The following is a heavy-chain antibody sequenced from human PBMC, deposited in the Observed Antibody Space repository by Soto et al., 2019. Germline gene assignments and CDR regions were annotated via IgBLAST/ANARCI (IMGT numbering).Heavy chain of an antibody. CDR2: IIPIFGTA. J-gene: IGHJ4*02. D-gene: IGHD3-10*01. CDR1: GGTFSSYG. CDR3: ARGSGSYYNGLD. V-gene: IGHV1-69*13. Sequence: SVKVSCKASGGTFSSYGISWVRQAPGQGLEWMGGIIPIFGTANYAQKFQGRVTITADESTSTAYMELSSLRSEDTAVYYRARGSGSYYNGLDWGQGTLVTVSS.